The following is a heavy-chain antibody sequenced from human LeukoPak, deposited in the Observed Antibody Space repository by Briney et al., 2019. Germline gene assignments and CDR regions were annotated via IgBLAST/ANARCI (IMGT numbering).Heavy chain of an antibody. Sequence: PGGSLRLSCAASGFTFSSYEMNWVRQAPGEGLEWVSYISSSGSTIYYADSVKGRFTISRDNAKNSLYLQMNSLRAEDTAVYYCARGASYYDSSGHFDYWGQGTLVTVSS. CDR1: GFTFSSYE. V-gene: IGHV3-48*03. CDR3: ARGASYYDSSGHFDY. J-gene: IGHJ4*02. CDR2: ISSSGSTI. D-gene: IGHD3-22*01.